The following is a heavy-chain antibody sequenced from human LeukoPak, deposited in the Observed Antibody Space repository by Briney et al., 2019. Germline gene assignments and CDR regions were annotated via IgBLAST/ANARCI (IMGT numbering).Heavy chain of an antibody. Sequence: ASVKVSCKASGYTFISYYMHWVRQAPGQGLEWMGRIIPILGIANYAQKFQGRVTITADKSTSTAYMELSSLRSEDTAVYYCASDRDGYRGYYYYGMDVWGQGTTVTVSS. CDR2: IIPILGIA. CDR1: GYTFISYY. D-gene: IGHD5-12*01. V-gene: IGHV1-69*04. J-gene: IGHJ6*02. CDR3: ASDRDGYRGYYYYGMDV.